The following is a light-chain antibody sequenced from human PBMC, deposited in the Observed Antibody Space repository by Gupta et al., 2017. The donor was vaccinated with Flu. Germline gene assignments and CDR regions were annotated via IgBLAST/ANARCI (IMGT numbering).Light chain of an antibody. Sequence: DVVMTQSPLSLPVTLGQPASISCRSTQSLVYRDGNTYLSWFQQRPGQSPRRLIYKVSNRDPGVPDRFSGSGSGTDFTLKISRVEAEDVGVYYCMQGTHWPLTFGGGTKVEIK. CDR1: QSLVYRDGNTY. J-gene: IGKJ4*01. CDR2: KVS. V-gene: IGKV2-30*01. CDR3: MQGTHWPLT.